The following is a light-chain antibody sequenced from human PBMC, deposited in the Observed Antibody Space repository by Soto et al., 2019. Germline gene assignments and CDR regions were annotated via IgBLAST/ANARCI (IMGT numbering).Light chain of an antibody. CDR2: DAS. CDR1: HNVGHS. CDR3: QQFSSYPLT. J-gene: IGKJ4*01. Sequence: EIVLTQSPGTLSLSPGESATLSCMSSHNVGHSFAWYQQKPGQAPRLLIYDASSRASGIPDRFSGGGSGTDFTLTISRLEPEDFAVYYCQQFSSYPLTFGGGTKVDIK. V-gene: IGKV3-20*01.